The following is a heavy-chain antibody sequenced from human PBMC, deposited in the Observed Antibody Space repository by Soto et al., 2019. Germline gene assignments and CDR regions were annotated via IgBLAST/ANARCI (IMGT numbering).Heavy chain of an antibody. V-gene: IGHV1-2*02. J-gene: IGHJ6*02. CDR1: GYTFTGYY. CDR3: AAQFHHCGGDCYRGPYFGMDV. D-gene: IGHD2-21*02. Sequence: QVQLVQSGSEVKEPGASVNVSCKASGYTFTGYYVLWVRQAPGQGPECRGWINPYTGGTNYAQKFQGRVTMTRDTSISTAYMELSKLISDDTAVYYCAAQFHHCGGDCYRGPYFGMDVWGQGTTVTVSS. CDR2: INPYTGGT.